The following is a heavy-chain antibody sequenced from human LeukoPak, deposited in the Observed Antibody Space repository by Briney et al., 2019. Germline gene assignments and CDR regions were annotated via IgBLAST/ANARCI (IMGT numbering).Heavy chain of an antibody. CDR2: ISRTGSTT. J-gene: IGHJ3*02. D-gene: IGHD2-15*01. CDR3: ATSRYCSGGDCYSLAFDI. CDR1: GFTFSNYF. V-gene: IGHV3-64*01. Sequence: SGGSLRLSCAASGFTFSNYFMHWVRQAPGKGLEYFSAISRTGSTTYYTNSVKGRFTISRDNSKNTLYLQMGVLRAEDMAVYYCATSRYCSGGDCYSLAFDIWGQGTMVTVSS.